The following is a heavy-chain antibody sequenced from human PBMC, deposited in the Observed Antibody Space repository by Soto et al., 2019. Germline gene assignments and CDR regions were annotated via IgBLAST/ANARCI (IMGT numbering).Heavy chain of an antibody. Sequence: ASVKVSCKASGYTFTTYAMHWVRQAPGQRPEWMGWINGGNGNTKYSQKFQGRVTITRDTSASTAYMELSSLRSEDTAVYYCARDRGSSGWYFDYWGQGTLVTVS. CDR2: INGGNGNT. D-gene: IGHD6-19*01. CDR3: ARDRGSSGWYFDY. J-gene: IGHJ4*02. CDR1: GYTFTTYA. V-gene: IGHV1-3*01.